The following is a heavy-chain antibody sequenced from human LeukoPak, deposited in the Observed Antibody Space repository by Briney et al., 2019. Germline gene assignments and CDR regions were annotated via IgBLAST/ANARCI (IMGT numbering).Heavy chain of an antibody. D-gene: IGHD3-22*01. J-gene: IGHJ4*02. V-gene: IGHV3-33*06. CDR3: AKTSAYYSIHYYYFDY. CDR1: GFTFSSYG. Sequence: PWGSLRLSCTASGFTFSSYGMHWVRQAPGKGLEWVAMIWSDGSSEQYADSVKGRFTISRDNSKNTLYLQMNSLRAEDTAIYYCAKTSAYYSIHYYYFDYWGQGTLVTVSS. CDR2: IWSDGSSE.